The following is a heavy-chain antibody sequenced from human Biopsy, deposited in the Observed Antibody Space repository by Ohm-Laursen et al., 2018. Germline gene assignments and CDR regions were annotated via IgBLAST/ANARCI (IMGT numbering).Heavy chain of an antibody. J-gene: IGHJ5*01. Sequence: SLRPSCAASGFTFNNYWMHWVRQAPGKGLEWVSRSNTDGSHTNYADSVKGRFTTSTDNAKNTLYLYMSSLTVEDTAVYFCARDASQGFDSWGQGTLVTVSS. CDR2: SNTDGSHT. CDR3: ARDASQGFDS. V-gene: IGHV3-74*01. CDR1: GFTFNNYW.